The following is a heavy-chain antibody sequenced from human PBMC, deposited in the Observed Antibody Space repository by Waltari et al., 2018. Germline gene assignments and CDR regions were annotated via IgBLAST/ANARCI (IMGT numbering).Heavy chain of an antibody. CDR1: CASFSGFS. D-gene: IGHD2-21*02. CDR2: IYYTGST. Sequence: QVQLQESGPSVLNPSATRSPMCTVSCASFSGFSWSWVRQPPGKGLDWIGYIYYTGSTNFNPSLKSRVTMSVDTSKNQFSLKLSSVTAADTAFYYCARGGGGDWEWFDPWGQGTLVTVSS. CDR3: ARGGGGDWEWFDP. J-gene: IGHJ5*02. V-gene: IGHV4-59*01.